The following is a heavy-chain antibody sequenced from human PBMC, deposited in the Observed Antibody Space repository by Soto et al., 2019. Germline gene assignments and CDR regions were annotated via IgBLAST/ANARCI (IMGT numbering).Heavy chain of an antibody. CDR1: GFTFSSYG. CDR3: AKVNDFWGEHGMDV. Sequence: GGSLRLSCAASGFTFSSYGMHWVRQAPGKGLEWVAVISYDGSNKYYADSVKGRFTISRDNSKNTLYLQMNSLRAEDTAVYYCAKVNDFWGEHGMDVWGQGTTVTVSS. V-gene: IGHV3-30*18. CDR2: ISYDGSNK. D-gene: IGHD3-3*01. J-gene: IGHJ6*02.